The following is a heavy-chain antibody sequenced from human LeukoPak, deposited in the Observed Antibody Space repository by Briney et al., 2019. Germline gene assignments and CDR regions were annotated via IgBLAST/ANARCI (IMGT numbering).Heavy chain of an antibody. V-gene: IGHV1-2*02. CDR1: GYTFTGYY. Sequence: VSVKVSCKASGYTFTGYYMHWVRQAPGQGLEWMGWIHPNTAGTNYAQNAQKFQGRITMTRDTSISTAYMELSRLRSDDTAVYYCATCSGGSCYSPDHWGQGTLVTVSS. CDR2: IHPNTAGT. CDR3: ATCSGGSCYSPDH. D-gene: IGHD2-15*01. J-gene: IGHJ4*02.